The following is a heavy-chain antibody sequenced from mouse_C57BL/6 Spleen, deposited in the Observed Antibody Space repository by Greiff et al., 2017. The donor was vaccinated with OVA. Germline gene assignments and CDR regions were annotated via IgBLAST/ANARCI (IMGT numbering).Heavy chain of an antibody. CDR2: ISYDGSN. D-gene: IGHD2-5*01. V-gene: IGHV3-6*01. CDR3: ARDYSNYPAWFAY. J-gene: IGHJ3*01. Sequence: DVQLQESGPGLVKPSQSLSLTCSVTGYSITSGYYWNWIRQFPGNKLEWMGYISYDGSNNYNPSLKNRISITRDTSKNQFFLKLNSVTTEDTATYYCARDYSNYPAWFAYWGQGTLVTVSA. CDR1: GYSITSGYY.